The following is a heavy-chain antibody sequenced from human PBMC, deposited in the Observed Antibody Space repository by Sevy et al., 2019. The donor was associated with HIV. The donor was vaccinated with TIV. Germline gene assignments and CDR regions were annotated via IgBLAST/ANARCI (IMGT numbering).Heavy chain of an antibody. D-gene: IGHD2-2*01. J-gene: IGHJ6*02. Sequence: GGSLRLSCAASGFTFSSYGMNWVRQAPWKGLEWVSYISSSSTTIYYPDSVKGRFTISRDNAKNSLYLQMNSLRAEDTAVFYCARSYQNYYYYGMDVWGQGTTVTVSS. V-gene: IGHV3-48*01. CDR3: ARSYQNYYYYGMDV. CDR2: ISSSSTTI. CDR1: GFTFSSYG.